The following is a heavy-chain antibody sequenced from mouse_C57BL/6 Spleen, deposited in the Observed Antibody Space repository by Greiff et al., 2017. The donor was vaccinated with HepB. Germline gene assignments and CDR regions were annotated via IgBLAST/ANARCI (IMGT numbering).Heavy chain of an antibody. CDR3: AMGDYYGSSPYAMDY. D-gene: IGHD1-1*01. Sequence: DVKLVESGAELVKPGASVKLSCTASGFNIKDYYMHWVKQRTEQGLEWIGRIDPEDGETKYAPKFQGKATITADTSSNTAYLQLSSLTSEDTAVYYCAMGDYYGSSPYAMDYWGQGTSVTVSS. V-gene: IGHV14-2*01. CDR1: GFNIKDYY. CDR2: IDPEDGET. J-gene: IGHJ4*01.